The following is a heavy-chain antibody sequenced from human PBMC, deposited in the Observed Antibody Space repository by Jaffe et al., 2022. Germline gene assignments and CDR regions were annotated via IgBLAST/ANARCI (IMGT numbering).Heavy chain of an antibody. Sequence: EVQLLESGGGLVQPGGSLRLSCAASGFTFSSYAMSWVRQAPGKGLEWVSAISGSGGSTYYADSVKGRFTISRDNSKNTLYLQMNSLRAEDTAVYYCAKDLTLYDYIWGSYPNFDIWGQGTMVTVSS. V-gene: IGHV3-23*01. D-gene: IGHD3-16*02. CDR1: GFTFSSYA. CDR2: ISGSGGST. J-gene: IGHJ3*02. CDR3: AKDLTLYDYIWGSYPNFDI.